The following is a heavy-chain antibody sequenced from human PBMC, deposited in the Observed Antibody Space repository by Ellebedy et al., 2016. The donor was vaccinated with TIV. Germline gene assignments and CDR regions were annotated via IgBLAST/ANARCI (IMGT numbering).Heavy chain of an antibody. V-gene: IGHV1-46*01. CDR3: AREDLLSSSSSDHHSVDV. Sequence: AASVKVSCKASGYTFTSYYMHWVRQAPGQGLEWMGIIDPSTGSPTYAQKFQGRITVTRDTSTSTVYMELNSLRSEDTAVYYCAREDLLSSSSSDHHSVDVWGKGTTVTVSS. J-gene: IGHJ6*04. CDR2: IDPSTGSP. D-gene: IGHD6-6*01. CDR1: GYTFTSYY.